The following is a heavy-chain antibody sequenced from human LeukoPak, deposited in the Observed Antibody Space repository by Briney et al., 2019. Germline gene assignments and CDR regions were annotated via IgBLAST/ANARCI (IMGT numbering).Heavy chain of an antibody. CDR3: ARATSLTASGYDY. J-gene: IGHJ4*02. D-gene: IGHD4-17*01. CDR1: GYTFTSYH. Sequence: ASVKVSCKTSGYTFTSYHIKWVRQAPGPGMEWIGWMNPYSGDRGYAQKFQARVSITSDTSISTAYMELSSLRSEDTAVYFCARATSLTASGYDYWGQGTLVTVSS. V-gene: IGHV1-8*03. CDR2: MNPYSGDR.